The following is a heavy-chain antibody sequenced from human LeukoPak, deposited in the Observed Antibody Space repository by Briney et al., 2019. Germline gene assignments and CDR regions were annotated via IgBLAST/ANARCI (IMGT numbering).Heavy chain of an antibody. J-gene: IGHJ4*02. V-gene: IGHV3-7*05. D-gene: IGHD6-13*01. CDR1: GFTFSSYW. Sequence: GGSLRLSCAASGFTFSSYWMTWVRQAPGKGLEWVAKIKQDGSEKYYVDSVKGRFTISRDNAKNSLYLQMNSLRAEDTALYYCAKAGRQGDSSSNYMYFDSWGQGTLVTVSS. CDR2: IKQDGSEK. CDR3: AKAGRQGDSSSNYMYFDS.